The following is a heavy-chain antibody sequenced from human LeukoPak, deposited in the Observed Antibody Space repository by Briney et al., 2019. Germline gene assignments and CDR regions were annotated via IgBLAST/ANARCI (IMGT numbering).Heavy chain of an antibody. CDR3: AREGDAFFLSARGYDY. Sequence: GGSLRLSCAASGFTFSSYAMSWVRQAPGKGLEWVSAISGSGGSTYYADSVKGRFTISRDNAKNSLYLQMNSLRAEDTAVYYCAREGDAFFLSARGYDYWGQGTLVTVSS. CDR1: GFTFSSYA. CDR2: ISGSGGST. J-gene: IGHJ4*02. V-gene: IGHV3-23*01. D-gene: IGHD3-3*02.